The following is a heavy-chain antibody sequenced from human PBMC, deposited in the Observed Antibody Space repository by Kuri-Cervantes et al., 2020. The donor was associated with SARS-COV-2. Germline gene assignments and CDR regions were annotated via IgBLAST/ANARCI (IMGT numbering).Heavy chain of an antibody. CDR1: GGSISSYY. J-gene: IGHJ4*02. CDR3: ARGWTTVTTPYFDY. CDR2: IYYTGST. D-gene: IGHD4-11*01. Sequence: SETLSLTCTVSGGSISSYYLTWIRQPPGKGPEWIGYIYYTGSTNYNPSLKSRVTISVDTSKNQFSLKLSSVTAADTAVYYCARGWTTVTTPYFDYWGQGTLVTVSS. V-gene: IGHV4-59*08.